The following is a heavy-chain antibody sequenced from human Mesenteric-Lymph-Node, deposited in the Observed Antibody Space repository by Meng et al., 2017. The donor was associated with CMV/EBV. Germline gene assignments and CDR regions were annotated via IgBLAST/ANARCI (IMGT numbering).Heavy chain of an antibody. CDR2: ITGSGDFI. D-gene: IGHD2-2*01. Sequence: GESLKISCAASGFPFSNYSVNWVRQAPGKGLEWVSSITGSGDFIYYANSVKGRFTISRDNAKNSLYLQMNSLRADDTAVYYCARGEDGSTSARRTLRYWGQGTLVTVSS. CDR1: GFPFSNYS. CDR3: ARGEDGSTSARRTLRY. V-gene: IGHV3-21*01. J-gene: IGHJ4*02.